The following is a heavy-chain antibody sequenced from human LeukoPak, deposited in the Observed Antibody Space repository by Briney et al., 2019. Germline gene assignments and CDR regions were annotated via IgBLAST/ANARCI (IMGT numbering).Heavy chain of an antibody. CDR1: GLSFATSA. J-gene: IGHJ4*02. CDR3: AADLPYSNYGPLDY. CDR2: IVVGSGNT. V-gene: IGHV1-58*01. D-gene: IGHD4-11*01. Sequence: SVKVSCKASGLSFATSAVQWVRQARGQRLEWMGWIVVGSGNTNYAQKFQERVTITRDTSTSTAYLELSSLRSEDTAVYFCAADLPYSNYGPLDYWGQGTLVTVSS.